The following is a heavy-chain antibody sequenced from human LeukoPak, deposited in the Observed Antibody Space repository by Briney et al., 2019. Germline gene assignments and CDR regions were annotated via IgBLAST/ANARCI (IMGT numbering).Heavy chain of an antibody. CDR3: AKREGPMSGSYDYFDP. CDR1: GGSISGYY. Sequence: PSETLSLTCTISGGSISGYYWSWIRQPPGQGLEWIAYIHSNGYTNYNPSLKSRVTISVDTSNNQFSLKVTSVTAADTAMYYCAKREGPMSGSYDYFDPWGQGTLVTVSS. D-gene: IGHD1-26*01. V-gene: IGHV4-4*09. CDR2: IHSNGYT. J-gene: IGHJ5*02.